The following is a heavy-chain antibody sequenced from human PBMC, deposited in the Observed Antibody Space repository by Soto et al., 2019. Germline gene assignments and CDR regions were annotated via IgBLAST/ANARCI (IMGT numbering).Heavy chain of an antibody. D-gene: IGHD3-3*01. Sequence: SPTLSLTCTVSGGSISRYYCSWIRQPPGKGLEWIGYIYYSGSTNYNPSLKSRVTISVDTSKNQFSLKLSSVTAADTAVYYCARESRGDFWSGYYAYFDYWGQGTLVTVSS. V-gene: IGHV4-59*01. CDR3: ARESRGDFWSGYYAYFDY. CDR2: IYYSGST. CDR1: GGSISRYY. J-gene: IGHJ4*02.